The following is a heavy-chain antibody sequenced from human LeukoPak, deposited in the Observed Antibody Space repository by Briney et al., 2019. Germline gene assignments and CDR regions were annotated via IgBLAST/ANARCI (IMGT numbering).Heavy chain of an antibody. CDR2: INHSGST. Sequence: SETLSLTCAVYGGSFSGYYWSWIRQPPWKGLEWIGEINHSGSTNYNPSLKSRVTISVDTSKNQFSLKLSSVTAADTAVYYCARERMDREQQLVRGGVLNYWFDPWGQGTLVTVSS. CDR3: ARERMDREQQLVRGGVLNYWFDP. CDR1: GGSFSGYY. D-gene: IGHD6-13*01. V-gene: IGHV4-34*01. J-gene: IGHJ5*02.